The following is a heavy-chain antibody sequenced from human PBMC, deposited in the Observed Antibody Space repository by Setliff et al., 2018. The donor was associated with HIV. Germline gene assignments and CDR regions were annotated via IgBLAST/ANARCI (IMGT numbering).Heavy chain of an antibody. D-gene: IGHD3-10*01. Sequence: SDTLSLTCTVSGGSISSYYWSWIRQPPGKGLEWIGSIYTSGSTNYNPSLKSRLTISLDTKNQFSLKLSSGTAADTAVYYFARGGSGNSYNGAFDYWGQGTLVTVSS. CDR1: GGSISSYY. J-gene: IGHJ4*02. V-gene: IGHV4-4*08. CDR3: ARGGSGNSYNGAFDY. CDR2: IYTSGST.